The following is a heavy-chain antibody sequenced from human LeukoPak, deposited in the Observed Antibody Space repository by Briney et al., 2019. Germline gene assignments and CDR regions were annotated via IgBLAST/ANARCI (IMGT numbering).Heavy chain of an antibody. Sequence: SETLSLTCTVSRGSISSYYWNWIRQSPRRGLEWIGYMFHSGSPNYNPSLKSRVAISIVTSKNQFSLKLSSVTAADTAVYYCARGSRYCSTTSCSSFDYWGQGTLVTVSS. D-gene: IGHD2-2*01. J-gene: IGHJ4*02. CDR2: MFHSGSP. V-gene: IGHV4-59*01. CDR3: ARGSRYCSTTSCSSFDY. CDR1: RGSISSYY.